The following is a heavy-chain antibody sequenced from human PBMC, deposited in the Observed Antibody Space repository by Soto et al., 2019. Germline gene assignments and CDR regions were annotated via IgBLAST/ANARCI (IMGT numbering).Heavy chain of an antibody. CDR3: ARDGTAREGRYYYYYYGMDV. J-gene: IGHJ6*02. Sequence: SETLSLTCAVYGGSFSGYYWSWIRQPPGKGLEWIGEINHSGSTNYNPSLKSRVTISVDTSKNQFSLKLSSVTAADTAVYYCARDGTAREGRYYYYYYGMDVWGQGTTVTVSS. V-gene: IGHV4-34*01. CDR2: INHSGST. CDR1: GGSFSGYY. D-gene: IGHD6-25*01.